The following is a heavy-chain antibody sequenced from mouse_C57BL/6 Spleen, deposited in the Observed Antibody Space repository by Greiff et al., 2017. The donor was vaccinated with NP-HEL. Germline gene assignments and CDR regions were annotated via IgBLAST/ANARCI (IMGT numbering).Heavy chain of an antibody. CDR3: ARGDLTVY. Sequence: EVHLVESGGGLVKPGGSLKLSCAASGFTFSDYGMHWVRQTPEKGLEWVAYISSGSSTIYYADTVQGRFTSSRDKAKNTLFLQMTSLRSEDTAMYYCARGDLTVYWGQGTTLTVSS. CDR1: GFTFSDYG. CDR2: ISSGSSTI. V-gene: IGHV5-17*01. J-gene: IGHJ2*01. D-gene: IGHD1-1*01.